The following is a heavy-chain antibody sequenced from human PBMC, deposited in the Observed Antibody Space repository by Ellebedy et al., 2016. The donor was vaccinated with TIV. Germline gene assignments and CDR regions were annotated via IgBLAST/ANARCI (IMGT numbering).Heavy chain of an antibody. Sequence: SETLSLTCTVSGGSISSGGYYWSWIRQHPGKGLEWIGYIYYSGSTYYNPSLKSRVTISVDTSKNQFSLKLSSVTAADTAVYYCARESLFPYFDSLRGMDVWGQGTTVTVSS. J-gene: IGHJ6*02. D-gene: IGHD3-9*01. V-gene: IGHV4-31*03. CDR2: IYYSGST. CDR1: GGSISSGGYY. CDR3: ARESLFPYFDSLRGMDV.